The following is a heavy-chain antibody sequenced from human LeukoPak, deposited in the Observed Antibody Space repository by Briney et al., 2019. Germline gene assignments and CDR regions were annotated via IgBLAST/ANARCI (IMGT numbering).Heavy chain of an antibody. CDR2: ISYDGSNK. Sequence: GGSLRLSCAASGFTFSSYGMDWVRQAPGKGLEWVAVISYDGSNKYYADSVKGRFTISRDNTKNTLYLQMNSLRAEDTAVYYCAKTRDTMVRGVIIPNPFDYWGQGTLVTVSS. CDR3: AKTRDTMVRGVIIPNPFDY. V-gene: IGHV3-30*18. J-gene: IGHJ4*02. D-gene: IGHD3-10*01. CDR1: GFTFSSYG.